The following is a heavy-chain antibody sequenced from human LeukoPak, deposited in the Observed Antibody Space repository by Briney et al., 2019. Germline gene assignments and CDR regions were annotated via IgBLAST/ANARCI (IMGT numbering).Heavy chain of an antibody. CDR1: GFTFSSYS. Sequence: HTGGSLRLSCAASGFTFSSYSINWVRQAPGKGLEWVSYISSSSSAIYYADSVKGRFTISRDNAKNSLYLQMNSLRAEDTAVYYCARDDGDYVPKYFDYWGQGTLVTVSS. V-gene: IGHV3-48*04. CDR2: ISSSSSAI. D-gene: IGHD4-17*01. J-gene: IGHJ4*02. CDR3: ARDDGDYVPKYFDY.